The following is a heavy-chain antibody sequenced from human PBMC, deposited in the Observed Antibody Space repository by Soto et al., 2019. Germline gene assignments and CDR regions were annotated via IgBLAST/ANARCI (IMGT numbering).Heavy chain of an antibody. CDR3: ARFVDGYENREKPTGRFDYYYYGMDV. Sequence: SVKVSCKASGYTFTIYYMHWVRQAPGQGLEWMGIINPSGGSTSYAQKFQGRVTMTRDTSTSTVYMELSSLRSEDTAVYYCARFVDGYENREKPTGRFDYYYYGMDVWGQGTTVTVSS. J-gene: IGHJ6*02. D-gene: IGHD5-12*01. V-gene: IGHV1-46*01. CDR1: GYTFTIYY. CDR2: INPSGGST.